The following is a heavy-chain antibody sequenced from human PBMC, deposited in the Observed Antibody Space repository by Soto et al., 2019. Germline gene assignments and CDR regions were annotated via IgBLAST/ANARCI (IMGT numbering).Heavy chain of an antibody. V-gene: IGHV1-69*12. CDR1: GGTFSSYA. J-gene: IGHJ5*02. CDR2: IIPIFGTA. CDR3: ARTLYSSGWYGEYNWFDP. Sequence: QVQLVQSGAEVKKPGSSVKVSCKASGGTFSSYAISWVRQAPGQGLEWMGGIIPIFGTANYAQKFQGRVTITADESTSTAYMELSSVRAEDTAVYYCARTLYSSGWYGEYNWFDPWGQGTLVTVSS. D-gene: IGHD6-19*01.